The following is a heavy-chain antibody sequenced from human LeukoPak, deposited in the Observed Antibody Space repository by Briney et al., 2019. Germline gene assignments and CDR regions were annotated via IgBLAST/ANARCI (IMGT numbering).Heavy chain of an antibody. V-gene: IGHV6-1*01. CDR3: ARGGQGDGYSADDAFDI. CDR2: TYYRSKWYN. J-gene: IGHJ3*02. CDR1: GDSVSSNSAA. Sequence: SQTLSLTCAISGDSVSSNSAAWNWIRQSPSRGLEWLGRTYYRSKWYNDYAVSVKSRITINPDTSKNQFSLQLNSVTPEDTAVYHCARGGQGDGYSADDAFDIWGQGTMVTVSS. D-gene: IGHD5-24*01.